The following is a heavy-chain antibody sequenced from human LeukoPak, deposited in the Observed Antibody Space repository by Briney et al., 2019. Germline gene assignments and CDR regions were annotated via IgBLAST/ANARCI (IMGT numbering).Heavy chain of an antibody. D-gene: IGHD3-16*01. CDR3: ARVSVGGYYMDV. Sequence: ASVKVSCKASGYTFSGHYIHWVRQAPGQGLEWMGWINPKSGGTNYAQKFQGRVTMTRDTSISTAYMELSRLRSDDTAVYYCARVSVGGYYMDVWGKGTTVTISS. V-gene: IGHV1-2*02. J-gene: IGHJ6*03. CDR1: GYTFSGHY. CDR2: INPKSGGT.